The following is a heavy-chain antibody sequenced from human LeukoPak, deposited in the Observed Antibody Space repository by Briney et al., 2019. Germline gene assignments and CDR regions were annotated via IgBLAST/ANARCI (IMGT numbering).Heavy chain of an antibody. J-gene: IGHJ6*02. V-gene: IGHV3-23*01. D-gene: IGHD3-16*02. CDR1: GFTFSSYA. CDR2: ISGSGAGT. Sequence: GGSLRLSCAASGFTFSSYAMSWVRQAPGKGLEWVSAISGSGAGTYYADSVKGRFTISRDNSKNTLYLQMNSLRAEDTAVYYCARAFIIYYYGMDVWGQGTTVTVSS. CDR3: ARAFIIYYYGMDV.